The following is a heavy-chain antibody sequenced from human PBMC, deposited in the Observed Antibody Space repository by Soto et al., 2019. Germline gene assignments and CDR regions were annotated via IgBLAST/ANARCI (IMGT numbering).Heavy chain of an antibody. J-gene: IGHJ5*02. V-gene: IGHV3-23*01. Sequence: EVQLLDSGGGLVQPGGSLRLSCAASGFTFSSYAMTWVRQAPGKGLEWVSGISGSGGSTYYADSVKGRFTISRDNSXXTLYLQMNSLRAEDTAVYYCAKEGPYSSGWYWFDPWGQGTLVTVSS. CDR1: GFTFSSYA. CDR2: ISGSGGST. D-gene: IGHD6-19*01. CDR3: AKEGPYSSGWYWFDP.